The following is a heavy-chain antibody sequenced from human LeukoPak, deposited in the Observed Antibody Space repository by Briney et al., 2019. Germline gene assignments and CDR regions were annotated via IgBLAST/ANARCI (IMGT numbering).Heavy chain of an antibody. J-gene: IGHJ6*02. CDR3: ASRTTTVVTRVYYYGMDV. CDR2: IKQDGSEK. CDR1: GFTFSSYW. Sequence: GGALRLSCAASGFTFSSYWMSTVRQAPGKGLEWVPNIKQDGSEKYYVDAVKGRFTISRDNAKNSLYLQMNSLRAEDTAVYYCASRTTTVVTRVYYYGMDVWGQGTTVTVSS. V-gene: IGHV3-7*02. D-gene: IGHD4-23*01.